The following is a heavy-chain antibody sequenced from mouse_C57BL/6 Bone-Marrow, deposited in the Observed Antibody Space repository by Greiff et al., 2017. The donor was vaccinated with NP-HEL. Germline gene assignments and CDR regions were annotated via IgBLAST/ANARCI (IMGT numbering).Heavy chain of an antibody. CDR1: GFTFTDYY. CDR2: IRNKANGYTT. J-gene: IGHJ3*01. Sequence: EVMLVESGGGLVQPGGSLSLSCAASGFTFTDYYMSWVRQPPGKALEWLGFIRNKANGYTTEYSASVQGRFTISRDNSQSILYLQMNGLRAEESATYDCARYGPSWFAYWGEGTLVTVSA. V-gene: IGHV7-3*01. CDR3: ARYGPSWFAY.